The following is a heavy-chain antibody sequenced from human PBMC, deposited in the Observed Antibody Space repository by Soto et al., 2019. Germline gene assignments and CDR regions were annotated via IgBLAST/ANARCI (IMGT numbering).Heavy chain of an antibody. CDR1: GFTFNNYA. CDR3: AKGYATSRPYYFDS. CDR2: ITGRGDDT. D-gene: IGHD5-18*01. J-gene: IGHJ4*02. V-gene: IGHV3-23*01. Sequence: GGSLRLSCAASGFTFNNYAMSWVRQAPGKGLEWVSAITGRGDDTFHADSAKGRLTISRDNSRNTLYLQMNSLRAEDTALYYCAKGYATSRPYYFDSWGQGTLVTVSS.